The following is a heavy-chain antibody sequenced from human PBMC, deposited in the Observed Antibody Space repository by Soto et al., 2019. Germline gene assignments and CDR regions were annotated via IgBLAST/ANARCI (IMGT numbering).Heavy chain of an antibody. CDR2: IIPIFGTA. Sequence: SVKVSCKASGGTFSSYAISWVRQAPGQGLEWMGGIIPIFGTANYAQKFQGRVTITADESTSTAYMELSSLRSEDTAVYYCARDRAAVAGNWYFDLWGRGTLVTVSS. CDR1: GGTFSSYA. CDR3: ARDRAAVAGNWYFDL. J-gene: IGHJ2*01. D-gene: IGHD6-19*01. V-gene: IGHV1-69*13.